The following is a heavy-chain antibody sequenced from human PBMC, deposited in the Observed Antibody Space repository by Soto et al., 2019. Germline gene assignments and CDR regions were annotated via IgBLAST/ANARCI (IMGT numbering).Heavy chain of an antibody. CDR1: GGSISSGGYY. J-gene: IGHJ5*02. D-gene: IGHD3-10*01. CDR2: IYYSGST. Sequence: SETLSLTCTVSGGSISSGGYYWSWIRQHPGKGLEWIGYIYYSGSTYYNPSLKSRVTISVDTSKNQFSLKLSSVTAADTAVYYCARDRPFGATSNWFDPWGQGTLVTVSS. CDR3: ARDRPFGATSNWFDP. V-gene: IGHV4-31*03.